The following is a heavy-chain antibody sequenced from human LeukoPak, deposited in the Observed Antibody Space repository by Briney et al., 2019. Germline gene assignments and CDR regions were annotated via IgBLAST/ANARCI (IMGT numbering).Heavy chain of an antibody. CDR2: INPNSGGT. CDR3: ATALRGFSYAYVEEHDAFEI. Sequence: ASVKVSCKASGYTFTGYYMHWVRQAPGQGLEWMGWINPNSGGTNYAQKFQGRVTMTRDTSISTAYMDLSSLRSEDTAIYYCATALRGFSYAYVEEHDAFEIWGQGTVVTVSS. J-gene: IGHJ3*02. CDR1: GYTFTGYY. D-gene: IGHD5-18*01. V-gene: IGHV1-2*02.